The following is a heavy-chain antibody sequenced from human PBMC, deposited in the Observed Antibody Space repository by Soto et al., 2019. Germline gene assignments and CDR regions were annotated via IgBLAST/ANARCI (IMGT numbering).Heavy chain of an antibody. CDR1: GFAFGSYW. D-gene: IGHD3-16*01. Sequence: GGSLRLSCRVSGFAFGSYWMSWVRQAPGKGLEWVASIKQDESEKYYVDSVKGRFTISRDNVQDSLFLQMNSLSAEDTAVYFCVRDVGFDYVNWGQGTLVTVSS. J-gene: IGHJ4*02. CDR3: VRDVGFDYVN. CDR2: IKQDESEK. V-gene: IGHV3-7*01.